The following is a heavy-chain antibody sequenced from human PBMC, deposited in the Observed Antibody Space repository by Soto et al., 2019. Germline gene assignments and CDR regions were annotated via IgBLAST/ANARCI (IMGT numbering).Heavy chain of an antibody. CDR1: GFTFSRYG. J-gene: IGHJ4*02. CDR3: ANLDCGGDCYSFDY. Sequence: QVQLVESGGGVVQPGRSLRLSCAASGFTFSRYGMHWVRQAPGKGLEWVAVISYDGSNKYYADSVKGRFTISRDNSKNTLYLQMNSLRAEDTAVYYCANLDCGGDCYSFDYWGQGTLVTVSS. V-gene: IGHV3-30*18. CDR2: ISYDGSNK. D-gene: IGHD2-21*02.